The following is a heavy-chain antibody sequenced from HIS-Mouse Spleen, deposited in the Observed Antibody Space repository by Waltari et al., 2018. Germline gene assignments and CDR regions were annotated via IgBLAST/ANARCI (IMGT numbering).Heavy chain of an antibody. CDR1: GFTFSSYG. CDR2: ISYDGSNK. J-gene: IGHJ4*02. CDR3: AKDKHHAFDY. Sequence: QVQLVESGGGVVQPGRSLRLSCAASGFTFSSYGMHWVRQAAGKGVEWVAVISYDGSNKYYANSVKGRFTISRDNSKNTLYLQMNSLRAEDTAVYYCAKDKHHAFDYWGQGTLVTVSS. V-gene: IGHV3-30*18.